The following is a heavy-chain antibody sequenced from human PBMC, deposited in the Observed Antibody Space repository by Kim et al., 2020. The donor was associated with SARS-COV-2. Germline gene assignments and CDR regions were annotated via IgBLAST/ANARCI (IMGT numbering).Heavy chain of an antibody. V-gene: IGHV3-9*01. Sequence: GGSLRLSCAASGFTFDDYAMHWVRQAPGKGLEWVSGISWNSGSIGYADSVKGRFTISRDNAKNSLYLQMNSLRAEDTALYYCAKDPLDGYSSGLYYFDYWGQGTLVTVSS. CDR2: ISWNSGSI. J-gene: IGHJ4*02. CDR3: AKDPLDGYSSGLYYFDY. D-gene: IGHD6-19*01. CDR1: GFTFDDYA.